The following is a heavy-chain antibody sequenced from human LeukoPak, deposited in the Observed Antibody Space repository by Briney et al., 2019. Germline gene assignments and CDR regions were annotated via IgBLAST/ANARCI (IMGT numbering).Heavy chain of an antibody. J-gene: IGHJ6*02. V-gene: IGHV3-64*01. CDR1: GFVFSNYA. D-gene: IGHD4-11*01. Sequence: GGSLRLSCAASGFVFSNYAIHWVRQAPGKGLEYVSGISSNGGNTYYANSVKGRFTISRDNSKNTLYLQMGCLRAEDMAVYYCASSDSLDVWGQGTTVTVSS. CDR3: ASSDSLDV. CDR2: ISSNGGNT.